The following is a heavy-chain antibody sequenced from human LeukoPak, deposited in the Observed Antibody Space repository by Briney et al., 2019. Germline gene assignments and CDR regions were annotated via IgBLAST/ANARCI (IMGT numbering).Heavy chain of an antibody. CDR3: AGYDWNY. Sequence: GGSLRLSCAASGFTFSSYAMHWVRQAPGKGLEWVAVISYDGSNKYYADSVKGRFTISRDNSKNTLYLQMNSLRAEDSALYYCAGYDWNYWGQGTLVTVSS. CDR2: ISYDGSNK. D-gene: IGHD5-12*01. V-gene: IGHV3-30*04. J-gene: IGHJ4*02. CDR1: GFTFSSYA.